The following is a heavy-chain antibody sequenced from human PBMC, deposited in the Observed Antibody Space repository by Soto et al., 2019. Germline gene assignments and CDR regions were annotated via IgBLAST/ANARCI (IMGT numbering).Heavy chain of an antibody. D-gene: IGHD6-19*01. Sequence: SVKVSCKASGGTFSSYAISWVRQAPGQGLEWMGGIIPILGTANYAQKFQGRVTITADESTSTAYMELSSLRSEDTAVYYCASILSSGSPLRYAFDIWGQGTMVTVSS. V-gene: IGHV1-69*13. CDR3: ASILSSGSPLRYAFDI. CDR2: IIPILGTA. J-gene: IGHJ3*02. CDR1: GGTFSSYA.